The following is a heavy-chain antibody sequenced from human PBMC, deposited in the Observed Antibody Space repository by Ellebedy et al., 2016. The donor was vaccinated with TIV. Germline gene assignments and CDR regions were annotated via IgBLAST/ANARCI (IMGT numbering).Heavy chain of an antibody. CDR2: INNGGRTT. CDR3: SKDMVFGDGKWEIDV. CDR1: GFTFSGYA. V-gene: IGHV3-23*01. J-gene: IGHJ6*02. D-gene: IGHD1-26*01. Sequence: GESLKISCVASGFTFSGYAMSWVRQAPGKGLEWVSGINNGGRTTSYADSVKGRFTISRDNSRSTLYLQMNSLRAEDSAVYYCSKDMVFGDGKWEIDVWGQGTTDRVSS.